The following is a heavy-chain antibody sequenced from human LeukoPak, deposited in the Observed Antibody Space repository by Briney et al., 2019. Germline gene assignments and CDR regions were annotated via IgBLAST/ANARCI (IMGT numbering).Heavy chain of an antibody. D-gene: IGHD6-19*01. Sequence: GGSLRLSCAASGFTFSSYAMHWVRQAPGKGLEWVAVISYDGSNKYYADSVKGRFTISRDNSKNTLYLQMNSLRAEDTAVYYCARDLLPGIAVAGPFDYWGQGTLVTVSS. CDR1: GFTFSSYA. CDR3: ARDLLPGIAVAGPFDY. CDR2: ISYDGSNK. J-gene: IGHJ4*02. V-gene: IGHV3-30-3*01.